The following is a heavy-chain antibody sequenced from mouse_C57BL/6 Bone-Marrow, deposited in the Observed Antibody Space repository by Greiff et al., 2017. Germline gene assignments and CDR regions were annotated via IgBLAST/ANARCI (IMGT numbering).Heavy chain of an antibody. CDR2: IRYDGSN. V-gene: IGHV3-6*02. J-gene: IGHJ4*01. CDR1: GYSITSGYY. CDR3: ARGREGYAMDY. Sequence: EVQLQESGPGLVKPSQSLSLTCSVTGYSITSGYYWKWIRQFPGNQQEWMGYIRYDGSNNYNQSLKNLITLTRDTSKNQFFMKLNSVTTEDSATYYRARGREGYAMDYWGQGTSVTVSS.